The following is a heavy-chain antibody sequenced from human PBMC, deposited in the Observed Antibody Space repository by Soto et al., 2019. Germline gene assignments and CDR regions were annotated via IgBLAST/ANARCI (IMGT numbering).Heavy chain of an antibody. CDR1: GGTFSSYA. J-gene: IGHJ6*02. CDR2: IIPIFGTA. Sequence: QVQLVQSGAEVKKPGSSVKVSCKASGGTFSSYAISWVRQAPGQGLEWMGGIIPIFGTANYAQKFQGRLTITADESTSTAYMELSSLRSEDTAVYYCARDPLGRNVVVPAAIQPSSWYRGSQQNREYYYYYGMDVWGQGTTVTVSS. V-gene: IGHV1-69*01. CDR3: ARDPLGRNVVVPAAIQPSSWYRGSQQNREYYYYYGMDV. D-gene: IGHD2-2*01.